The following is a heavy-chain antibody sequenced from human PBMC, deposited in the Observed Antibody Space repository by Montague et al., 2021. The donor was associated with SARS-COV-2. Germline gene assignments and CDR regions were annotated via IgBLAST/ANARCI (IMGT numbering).Heavy chain of an antibody. V-gene: IGHV3-23*01. CDR3: AKNGGSGSLEYWHFDL. D-gene: IGHD3-16*01. CDR2: IFGSGAGK. Sequence: SLRLSCSASEFPFNTYTMTWVRQAPGKGLEWVSSIFGSGAGKYYXDSMQGRFTISRDNSKNTLYLQLHSLRAEDTAVYYCAKNGGSGSLEYWHFDLWGRGTPVAVPS. CDR1: EFPFNTYT. J-gene: IGHJ2*01.